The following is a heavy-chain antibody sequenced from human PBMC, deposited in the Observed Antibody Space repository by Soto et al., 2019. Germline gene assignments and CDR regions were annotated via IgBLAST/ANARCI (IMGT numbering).Heavy chain of an antibody. CDR1: GYTFTSYG. Sequence: QVQLVQSGAEVKKPGASVKVSCKASGYTFTSYGISWVRQAPGQGLGWMGWISAYNGNTNYAQKLQGRVTMTTDTSTSTAYMELRSLRSDDTAVYYCAREGWDDYVWGSGDAFDIWGQGTMVTVSS. D-gene: IGHD3-16*01. V-gene: IGHV1-18*01. CDR2: ISAYNGNT. J-gene: IGHJ3*02. CDR3: AREGWDDYVWGSGDAFDI.